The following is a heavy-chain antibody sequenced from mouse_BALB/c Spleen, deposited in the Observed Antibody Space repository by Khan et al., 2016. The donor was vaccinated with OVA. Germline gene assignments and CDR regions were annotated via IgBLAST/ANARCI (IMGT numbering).Heavy chain of an antibody. D-gene: IGHD1-2*01. CDR3: DRDTTATPY. Sequence: QMQLEESGPGLVAPSQSLSITCTVSGFSLTSYGVHWVRQPPRKGLEWLGIIWAGGGTNYNSALMSRLSISKDNSKSQVFLTMNKLQTDDTAMYDCDRDTTATPYWGQGTLVTVSA. CDR1: GFSLTSYG. CDR2: IWAGGGT. V-gene: IGHV2-9*02. J-gene: IGHJ3*01.